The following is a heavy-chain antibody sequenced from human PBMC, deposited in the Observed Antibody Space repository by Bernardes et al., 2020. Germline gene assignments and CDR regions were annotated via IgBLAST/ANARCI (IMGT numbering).Heavy chain of an antibody. Sequence: GGSLRLSCAASGFSFSSYAMSWVRQAPGKGLEWVSVISGSGGSTYYADSVKGRFTISRDNSKNTLHLQMNSLRAEDTAVYYCAKGDNWNVPYYFDCWGQGTLVTVSS. J-gene: IGHJ4*02. D-gene: IGHD1-20*01. CDR2: ISGSGGST. CDR1: GFSFSSYA. V-gene: IGHV3-23*01. CDR3: AKGDNWNVPYYFDC.